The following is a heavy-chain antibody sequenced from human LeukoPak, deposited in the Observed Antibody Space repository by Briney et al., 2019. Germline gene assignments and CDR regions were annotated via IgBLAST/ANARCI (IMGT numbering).Heavy chain of an antibody. J-gene: IGHJ4*02. CDR3: ARLSWGPYYFDY. D-gene: IGHD7-27*01. V-gene: IGHV4-39*01. CDR2: IYYSGST. CDR1: GGSISSTDYY. Sequence: PAETLSLTCTVSGGSISSTDYYWGWIRQPPGKGLEWIGSIYYSGSTYYNPSLKSRVTISVDTSKNQFSLKLSSVTAADTAVYYCARLSWGPYYFDYWGQGALVTVSS.